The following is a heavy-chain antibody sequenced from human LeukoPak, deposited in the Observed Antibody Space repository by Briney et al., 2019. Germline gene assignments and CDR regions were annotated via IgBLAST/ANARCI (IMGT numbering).Heavy chain of an antibody. D-gene: IGHD1-1*01. CDR1: GFTSSSYA. V-gene: IGHV3-23*01. J-gene: IGHJ3*02. CDR2: VSGSRGTT. CDR3: AKKYNNNWRFFDI. Sequence: PGGSLRLSCAASGFTSSSYAMSWVRQAPGKGLEWVSAVSGSRGTTYYADSVKGRFTISRDNSKNTLYLQMNSLKAEDTAIYYCAKKYNNNWRFFDIWGQGTMVTVSS.